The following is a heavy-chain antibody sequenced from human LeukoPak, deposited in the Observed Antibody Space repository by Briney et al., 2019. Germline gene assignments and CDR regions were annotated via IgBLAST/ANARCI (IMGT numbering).Heavy chain of an antibody. CDR2: INHSGST. V-gene: IGHV4-34*01. CDR1: GGSFSGYY. J-gene: IGHJ5*02. Sequence: SETLSLTCAVYGGSFSGYYWSWIRQPPGKGLEWIGEINHSGSTNYNPSLKSRVTISVDTSKNQFSLKLSSVTAADTAVYYCARGGVGAPRPFDPWGQGTLVTVSS. D-gene: IGHD1-26*01. CDR3: ARGGVGAPRPFDP.